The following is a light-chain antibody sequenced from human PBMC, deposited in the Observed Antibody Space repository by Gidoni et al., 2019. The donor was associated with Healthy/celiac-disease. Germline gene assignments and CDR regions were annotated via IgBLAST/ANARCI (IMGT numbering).Light chain of an antibody. J-gene: IGKJ1*01. CDR3: QQYYSPPWT. CDR2: WAS. V-gene: IGKV4-1*01. CDR1: QSLLYSANNKNY. Sequence: DIVLTQSPASLAVSLGERATIHGRSSQSLLYSANNKNYLAWYQQRPGQPPKLLIYWASTRESVVTDRFSGGGSGTDFTLTISSLQAEDGAVYYCQQYYSPPWTFGQGTKVEIK.